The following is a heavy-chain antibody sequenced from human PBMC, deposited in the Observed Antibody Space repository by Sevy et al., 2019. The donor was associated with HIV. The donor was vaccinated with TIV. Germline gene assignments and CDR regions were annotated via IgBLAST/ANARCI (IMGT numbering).Heavy chain of an antibody. CDR3: ASNTYDYDSNTYYPVY. V-gene: IGHV3-7*01. J-gene: IGHJ4*02. CDR2: IKQDGNQK. CDR1: GFNLSPYW. D-gene: IGHD3-22*01. Sequence: GGSLRLSCIASGFNLSPYWMTWVRQAPGKGLEWVANIKQDGNQKYYVYSVKGRFTVSRDNAKNALYLQMYSLRVEDTAVYFCASNTYDYDSNTYYPVYWGQGTRVTVSS.